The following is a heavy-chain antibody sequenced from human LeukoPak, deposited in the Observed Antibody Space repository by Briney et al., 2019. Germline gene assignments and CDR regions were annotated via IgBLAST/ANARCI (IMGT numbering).Heavy chain of an antibody. CDR2: INHSGST. Sequence: PSETLSLTCAVYGGSFSGYYWSWIRQPPGKGLEWIGEINHSGSTNYNPSLKSRVTISVDTSKNQFSLKLSSVTAADTAVYYCARGSSIDPYYYYGMDVWGQGTTVTVSS. J-gene: IGHJ6*02. CDR3: ARGSSIDPYYYYGMDV. CDR1: GGSFSGYY. D-gene: IGHD6-6*01. V-gene: IGHV4-34*01.